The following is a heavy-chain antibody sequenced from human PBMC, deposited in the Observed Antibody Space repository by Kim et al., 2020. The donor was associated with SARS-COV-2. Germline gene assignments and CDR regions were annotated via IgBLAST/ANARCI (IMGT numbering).Heavy chain of an antibody. J-gene: IGHJ4*02. D-gene: IGHD2-15*01. CDR1: GFTFSSYA. Sequence: GGSLRLSCAASGFTFSSYAMSWVRQAPGKGLEWVSAISGSGGSTYYADSVKGRFTISRDNSKNTLYLQMNSLRAEDTAVYYCAKPYCSGGSCYGGWDYWGQGTLVTVSS. CDR3: AKPYCSGGSCYGGWDY. CDR2: ISGSGGST. V-gene: IGHV3-23*01.